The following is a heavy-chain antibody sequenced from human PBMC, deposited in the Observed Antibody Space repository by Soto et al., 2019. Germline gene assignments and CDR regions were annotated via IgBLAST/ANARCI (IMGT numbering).Heavy chain of an antibody. D-gene: IGHD4-17*01. V-gene: IGHV4-39*01. J-gene: IGHJ4*02. CDR1: GGSISRSSYS. CDR2: IYYSGST. Sequence: QLQLQESGPGLVKPSETLSLTCTVSGGSISRSSYSWGWIRQPPGKGLEWIGSIYYSGSTYYNPSLKSRVTISVDTSKNQFSLKLSSVTAADTAVYYCARHDYGGFGLWGQGTLVTVSS. CDR3: ARHDYGGFGL.